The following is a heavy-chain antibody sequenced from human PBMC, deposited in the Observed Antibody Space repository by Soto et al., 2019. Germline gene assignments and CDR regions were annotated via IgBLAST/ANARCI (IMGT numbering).Heavy chain of an antibody. Sequence: EVLVVESGGGLVQPGGSLRLSCAASGFTVNTNYMSWVRQATGKGLEWVSTIYSGGATYYADSVKGRFTISRDNSKNTMLRQKENLRVEDTAVYYCGKDLSFGPIVMIDYWGQETLVTVSA. CDR1: GFTVNTNY. D-gene: IGHD2-15*01. J-gene: IGHJ4*02. CDR2: IYSGGAT. V-gene: IGHV3-66*01. CDR3: GKDLSFGPIVMIDY.